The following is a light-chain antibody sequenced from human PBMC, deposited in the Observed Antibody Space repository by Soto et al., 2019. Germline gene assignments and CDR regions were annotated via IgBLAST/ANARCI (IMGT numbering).Light chain of an antibody. Sequence: QSALTQPASVSGSPGQSITISCTGTSCDVGSYNFVSWYQQHPGKAPKVMIYEGSKRPSGVSNRFSGSKSGNTASLTISGLQAEDEADYYCCSYAGSSTWVFGTGTKLTVL. CDR2: EGS. CDR3: CSYAGSSTWV. CDR1: SCDVGSYNF. J-gene: IGLJ1*01. V-gene: IGLV2-23*01.